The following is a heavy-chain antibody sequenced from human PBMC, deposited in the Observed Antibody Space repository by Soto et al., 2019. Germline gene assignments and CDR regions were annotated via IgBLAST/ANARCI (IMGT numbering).Heavy chain of an antibody. CDR3: GKVLVGATGHTDSDS. J-gene: IGHJ4*02. CDR2: IDYNGVT. CDR1: GGSIYRSGYY. V-gene: IGHV4-39*01. D-gene: IGHD2-15*01. Sequence: PLYTLALTDTVSGGSIYRSGYYWGLNLQPPGRGLQWIGNIDYNGVTYSNPSLKSRVTISRDTSKNQFSLKLASVTAADTALYYCGKVLVGATGHTDSDSWGPGTLVTVS.